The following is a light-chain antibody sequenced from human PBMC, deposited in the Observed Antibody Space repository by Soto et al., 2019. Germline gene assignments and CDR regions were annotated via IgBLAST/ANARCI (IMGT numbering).Light chain of an antibody. CDR3: CSYAGSSTLSV. CDR1: SSDVGSYNL. CDR2: EGS. V-gene: IGLV2-23*01. Sequence: QSALTQPASVSGSPGQSITISCTGTSSDVGSYNLVSWYQQHPGKAPKLMIYEGSKRTSGVSNRFSGSKSGNTASLTISGLQAEDYSDYYCCSYAGSSTLSVFGPGTKLTVL. J-gene: IGLJ1*01.